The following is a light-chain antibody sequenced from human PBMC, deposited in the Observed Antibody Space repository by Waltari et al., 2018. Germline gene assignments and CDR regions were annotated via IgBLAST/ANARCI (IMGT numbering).Light chain of an antibody. CDR1: SSNIGARPD. CDR2: ANN. V-gene: IGLV1-40*01. CDR3: QSYDSSLTLYV. J-gene: IGLJ1*01. Sequence: QSVLTQPPSVSGAPGQTVIISCTGTSSNIGARPDVEGYQQLPGTAPKLLIYANNNRPSGVPDRFSASKSGTSASLAITGLQAEDEAEYYCQSYDSSLTLYVFGTGTKVTVL.